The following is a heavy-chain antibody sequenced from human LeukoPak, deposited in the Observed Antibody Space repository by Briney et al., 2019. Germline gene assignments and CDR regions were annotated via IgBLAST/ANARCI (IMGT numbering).Heavy chain of an antibody. CDR3: AKNSQTRSTGTQYYYYGMDV. CDR1: GFTFSSYA. Sequence: GGSLRLSCAASGFTFSSYAMSWVRRAPGKGLEWVSAISGSGGSTYYADSVKGRFTISRDNSKNTLYLQMNSLRAEDTAVYYCAKNSQTRSTGTQYYYYGMDVWGKGTTVTVSS. D-gene: IGHD4-17*01. J-gene: IGHJ6*04. CDR2: ISGSGGST. V-gene: IGHV3-23*01.